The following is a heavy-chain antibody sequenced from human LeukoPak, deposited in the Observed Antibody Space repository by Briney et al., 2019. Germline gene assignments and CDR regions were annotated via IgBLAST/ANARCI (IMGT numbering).Heavy chain of an antibody. CDR2: IYYSGST. D-gene: IGHD2-2*02. CDR1: GGSISSGGYY. J-gene: IGHJ5*02. CDR3: ARDLGYCSSTSCYRAYVAGNWFDP. Sequence: SQTLSLTCTVSGGSISSGGYYWSWIRQHPGKGLEWIGYIYYSGSTNYNPSLKSRVTISVDTSKNQFSLKLSSVTAADTAVYYCARDLGYCSSTSCYRAYVAGNWFDPWGQGTLVTVSS. V-gene: IGHV4-31*03.